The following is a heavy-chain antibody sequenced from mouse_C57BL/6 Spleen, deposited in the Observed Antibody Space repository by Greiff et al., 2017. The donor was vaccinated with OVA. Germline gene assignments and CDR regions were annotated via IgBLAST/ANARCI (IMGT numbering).Heavy chain of an antibody. CDR3: ARDGDCSFDD. J-gene: IGHJ2*01. CDR2: INSDGSST. CDR1: GFTFSDYY. V-gene: IGHV5-16*01. Sequence: EVHLVESEAGLVQPGSSMKLSCTASGFTFSDYYMDWVRQVPEKGLEWVANINSDGSSTYYLDSLKSRFIISRDNAKNILYLQMSSLKSEDTATYYCARDGDCSFDDWGQGTTLTVSS.